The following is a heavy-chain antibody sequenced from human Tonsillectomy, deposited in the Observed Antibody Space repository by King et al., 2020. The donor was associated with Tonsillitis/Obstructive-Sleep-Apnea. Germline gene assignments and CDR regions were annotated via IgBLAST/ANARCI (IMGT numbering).Heavy chain of an antibody. D-gene: IGHD6-19*01. CDR2: INSDGSST. CDR3: ARDRGSYYMDV. J-gene: IGHJ6*03. Sequence: EVQLVESGGGLVQPGGSLRLSCAASGFTFSNYWMHWIRQAPGKGLVWVSRINSDGSSTIYADSVKGRFTISRDNAKNTLYLQMSSLRAEDTAVYYCARDRGSYYMDVWGKGTTVTVSS. V-gene: IGHV3-74*01. CDR1: GFTFSNYW.